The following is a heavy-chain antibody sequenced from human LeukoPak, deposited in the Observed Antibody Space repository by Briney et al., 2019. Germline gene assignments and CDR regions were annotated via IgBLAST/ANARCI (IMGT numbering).Heavy chain of an antibody. CDR1: GYTFTSYY. CDR3: AKEAVGPNYYDSSGYYRPYYFDY. Sequence: GASVKVSCKASGYTFTSYYTHWVRQAPGQGLEWMGIINPSGGTTSYAQKFQGRVTMTRDTSTSTVYMELSSLRAEDTAVYYCAKEAVGPNYYDSSGYYRPYYFDYWGQGTLVTVSS. J-gene: IGHJ4*02. CDR2: INPSGGTT. D-gene: IGHD3-22*01. V-gene: IGHV1-46*01.